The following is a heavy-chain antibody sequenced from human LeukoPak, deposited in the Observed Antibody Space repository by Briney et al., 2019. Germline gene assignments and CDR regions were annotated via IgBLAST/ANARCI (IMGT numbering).Heavy chain of an antibody. J-gene: IGHJ5*02. CDR2: IYTSGST. CDR3: AREVWIQLWLGWFDP. CDR1: GGSISSYY. Sequence: SETLSLTCTVSGGSISSYYWSWIRQPAGKGLEWIGRIYTSGSTNYNPSLKSRVTMSVDTSKNQFSLKLCSVTAADTAVYYCAREVWIQLWLGWFDPWGQGTLVTVSS. V-gene: IGHV4-4*07. D-gene: IGHD5-18*01.